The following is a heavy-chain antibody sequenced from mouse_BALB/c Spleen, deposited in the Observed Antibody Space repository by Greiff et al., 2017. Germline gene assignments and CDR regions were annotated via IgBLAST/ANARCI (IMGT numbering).Heavy chain of an antibody. Sequence: EVKLVESGGGLVQPGGSRKLSCAASGFTFSSFGMHWVRQAPEKGLEWVAYISSGSSTIYYADTVKGRFTISRDNPKNTLFLQMTSLRSEDTAMYYCASSTAPTYYAMDYWGQGTSVTVSS. CDR1: GFTFSSFG. CDR3: ASSTAPTYYAMDY. V-gene: IGHV5-17*02. CDR2: ISSGSSTI. J-gene: IGHJ4*01. D-gene: IGHD1-2*01.